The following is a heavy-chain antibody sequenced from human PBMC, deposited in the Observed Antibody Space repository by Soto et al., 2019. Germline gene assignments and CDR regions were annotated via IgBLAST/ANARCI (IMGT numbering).Heavy chain of an antibody. CDR1: GGSISSSSYY. J-gene: IGHJ5*02. D-gene: IGHD6-6*01. Sequence: QLQLQESGPGLVKPSETLSLTCTVSGGSISSSSYYWGWIRQPPGKGLEWIGSIYYSGSTYYNPSLKSRVTIAVDTSKNQFSLKLSSVTAADTAVYYWARKWEYRFDPWGQGTLVTVSS. V-gene: IGHV4-39*01. CDR3: ARKWEYRFDP. CDR2: IYYSGST.